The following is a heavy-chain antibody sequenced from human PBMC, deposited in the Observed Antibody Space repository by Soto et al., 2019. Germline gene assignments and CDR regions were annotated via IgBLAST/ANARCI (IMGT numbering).Heavy chain of an antibody. CDR1: GGSISSGGYY. J-gene: IGHJ6*02. CDR3: ARVAGEWRVTIFGVVTTPYYYYGMDV. D-gene: IGHD3-3*01. CDR2: IYYSGST. Sequence: SETLSLTCTVSGGSISSGGYYWSWIRQHPGKGLEWIGYIYYSGSTYYNPSLKSRVTISVDTSKNQFSLKLSSVTAADTAVYYCARVAGEWRVTIFGVVTTPYYYYGMDVWGQGTTVTSP. V-gene: IGHV4-31*02.